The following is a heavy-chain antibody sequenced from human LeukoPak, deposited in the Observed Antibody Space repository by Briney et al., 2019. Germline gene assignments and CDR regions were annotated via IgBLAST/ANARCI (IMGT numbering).Heavy chain of an antibody. D-gene: IGHD3-22*01. CDR1: GFTFSSYA. Sequence: TGGSLRLSCAASGFTFSSYAMSWVRQAPGMGLEWVSAISGSGGSTYYADSVKGRFTISRDNSKNTLYLQMNSLRAEDTAVYYCAKEKDYYDSSGYYYVPYFQHWGQGTLVTVSS. J-gene: IGHJ1*01. CDR2: ISGSGGST. CDR3: AKEKDYYDSSGYYYVPYFQH. V-gene: IGHV3-23*01.